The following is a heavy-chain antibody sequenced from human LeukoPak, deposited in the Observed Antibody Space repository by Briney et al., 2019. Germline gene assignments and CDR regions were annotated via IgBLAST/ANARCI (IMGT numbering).Heavy chain of an antibody. CDR3: ARHAFGYSYGYGNWFDP. CDR2: INHSGST. D-gene: IGHD5-18*01. CDR1: GGSFSGYY. Sequence: ASETLSLTCAVYGGSFSGYYWSWIRQPPGKGLEWIGEINHSGSTNYNPSLKSRVTISVDTSKNQFSLKLSSVTAADTAVYYCARHAFGYSYGYGNWFDPWGQGTLVTVSS. J-gene: IGHJ5*02. V-gene: IGHV4-34*01.